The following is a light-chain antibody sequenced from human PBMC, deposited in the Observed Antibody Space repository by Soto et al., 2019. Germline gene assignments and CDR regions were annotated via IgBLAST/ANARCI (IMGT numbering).Light chain of an antibody. CDR3: QQRSNWPPVYT. V-gene: IGKV3-11*01. J-gene: IGKJ2*01. CDR2: DAY. CDR1: QSVSSY. Sequence: EIVLTQSPATLSLSPGERATLSCRASQSVSSYLAWYQQKPGQAPRLLIYDAYNRATGIPARFSGSGSGTDFTLTISSLEPEDFAVYYCQQRSNWPPVYTFGQGTKLEIK.